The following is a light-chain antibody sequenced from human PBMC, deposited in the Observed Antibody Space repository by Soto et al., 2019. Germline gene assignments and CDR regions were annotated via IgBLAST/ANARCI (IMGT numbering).Light chain of an antibody. CDR1: SSDVGGYNY. J-gene: IGLJ1*01. CDR3: SSYTSSSTYV. V-gene: IGLV2-14*01. CDR2: EVS. Sequence: QSALTQPASVSGSPGQSITISCTGTSSDVGGYNYVSWYQQYPGKAPKLMIYEVSNRPSGVSNRFSGSKSGNTASLTISGHQAEDEADYYCSSYTSSSTYVFGTGTKVTVL.